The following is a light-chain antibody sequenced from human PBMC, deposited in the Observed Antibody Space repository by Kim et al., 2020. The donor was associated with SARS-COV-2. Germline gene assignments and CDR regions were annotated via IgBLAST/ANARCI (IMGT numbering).Light chain of an antibody. V-gene: IGLV2-14*01. J-gene: IGLJ3*02. CDR1: SSDVGGYNY. CDR3: SSYTSSSTWV. Sequence: LTQPASVSGSPGQSITISCTGTSSDVGGYNYVSWYQQHPGKAPKLMIYDVSKRPSGVSNRFSGSKSGNTASLTIPGLQAEDEADYYCSSYTSSSTWVFGGGTQLTVL. CDR2: DVS.